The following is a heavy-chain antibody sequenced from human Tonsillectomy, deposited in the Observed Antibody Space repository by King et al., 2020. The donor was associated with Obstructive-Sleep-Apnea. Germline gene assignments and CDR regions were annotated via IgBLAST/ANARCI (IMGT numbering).Heavy chain of an antibody. Sequence: QLVQSGAEVKKPGASVKVSCKASGYTFTNYGISWARQAPGQGLEWMGWISAYNGNTNYAQKLQGRVTMTTDTSTSTAYMELRSLRSDDTAVYYCARDRAEWGVRGVTTYWGQGTLVTVSS. CDR3: ARDRAEWGVRGVTTY. CDR2: ISAYNGNT. V-gene: IGHV1-18*01. J-gene: IGHJ4*02. D-gene: IGHD3-10*01. CDR1: GYTFTNYG.